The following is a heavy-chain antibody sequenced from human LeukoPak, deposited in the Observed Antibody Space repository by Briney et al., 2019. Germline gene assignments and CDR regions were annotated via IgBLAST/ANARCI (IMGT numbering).Heavy chain of an antibody. CDR3: ARDSGITGEVKFDP. J-gene: IGHJ5*02. CDR1: GDSISSTSYY. V-gene: IGHV4-39*07. Sequence: KPSEALSLTCTVSGDSISSTSYYWGWIRQSPGKGLEWIGSINYSGSTYYNPSLKSRVTISVDTSKNQLSLNLISVTAADTAVYYCARDSGITGEVKFDPWGQGTLVTVSS. D-gene: IGHD3-10*01. CDR2: INYSGST.